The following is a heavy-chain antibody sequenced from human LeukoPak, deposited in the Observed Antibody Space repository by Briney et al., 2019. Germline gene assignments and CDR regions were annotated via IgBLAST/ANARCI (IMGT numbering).Heavy chain of an antibody. D-gene: IGHD6-19*01. CDR3: ARAVTGTSPLGY. CDR1: GGSISSYY. Sequence: SETLSLTCTVSGGSISSYYWGWIRQTPGKGLGWIGYISYTGSTNYNPSLQSRVTMSVDMSKNQLSLKLSSVTAADTAVYFCARAVTGTSPLGYWGQGALVTVSS. CDR2: ISYTGST. V-gene: IGHV4-59*01. J-gene: IGHJ4*02.